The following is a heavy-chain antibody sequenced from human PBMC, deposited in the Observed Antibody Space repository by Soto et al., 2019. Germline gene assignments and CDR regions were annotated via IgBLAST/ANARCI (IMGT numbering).Heavy chain of an antibody. J-gene: IGHJ6*02. V-gene: IGHV1-69*13. CDR1: GGTFSSYA. CDR3: ARARNAYYDFWSGYYTAEYYYGMDV. D-gene: IGHD3-3*01. CDR2: IIPIFGTA. Sequence: GASVKVSCKSSGGTFSSYAISCVRQAPGQGLEWMGGIIPIFGTANYAQKFQGRVTITADESTSTAYMELSSLRSEDTAVYYCARARNAYYDFWSGYYTAEYYYGMDVWGQGTTVTVSS.